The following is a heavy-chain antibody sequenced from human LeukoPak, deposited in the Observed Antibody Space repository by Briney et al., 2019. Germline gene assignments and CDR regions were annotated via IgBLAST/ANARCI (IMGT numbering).Heavy chain of an antibody. CDR3: ARVSVGSGYLYYYYYYGMDV. D-gene: IGHD5-12*01. J-gene: IGHJ6*02. V-gene: IGHV3-7*01. CDR2: IKQDGSEK. Sequence: PGGSLRLSCAASGFTFSSYWMSWVRQAPGKGLEWVANIKQDGSEKYYVDSVKGRFTISRDNAKNSLYLQMNSLRAEDTAVYYCARVSVGSGYLYYYYYYGMDVWGQGTTVTVSS. CDR1: GFTFSSYW.